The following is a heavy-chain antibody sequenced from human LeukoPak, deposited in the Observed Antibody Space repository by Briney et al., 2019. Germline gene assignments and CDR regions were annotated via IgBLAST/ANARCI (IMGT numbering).Heavy chain of an antibody. D-gene: IGHD2/OR15-2a*01. Sequence: ASVKVSCKASGYTFTSKYIHWVRQAPGQGLEWMGRINPDSGGANYAQTFQERVTLTRDTSISTAYMELSSLRSDDTAIYYCARAQFEYSTSLPDYWGQGTLVTVSS. CDR3: ARAQFEYSTSLPDY. CDR2: INPDSGGA. J-gene: IGHJ4*02. V-gene: IGHV1-2*06. CDR1: GYTFTSKY.